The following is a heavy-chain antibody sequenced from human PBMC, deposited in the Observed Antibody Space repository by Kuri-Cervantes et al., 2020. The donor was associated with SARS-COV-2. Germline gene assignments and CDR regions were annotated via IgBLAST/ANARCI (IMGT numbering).Heavy chain of an antibody. CDR3: ARGGMTGTLLDS. CDR1: GGSITSYY. D-gene: IGHD1-7*01. CDR2: IYYSGST. Sequence: SETLSLTCTVSGGSITSYYWNWIRQPPGKGLEWIGYIYYSGSTFYNPSLNSRVTMSLGTSSSEFSLKLRSVTAADTAVYYCARGGMTGTLLDSWGQGSLVTVSS. J-gene: IGHJ4*02. V-gene: IGHV4-59*01.